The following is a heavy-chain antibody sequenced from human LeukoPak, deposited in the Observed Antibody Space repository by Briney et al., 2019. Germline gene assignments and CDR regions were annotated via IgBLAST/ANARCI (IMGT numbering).Heavy chain of an antibody. CDR2: IIPIFGTA. J-gene: IGHJ5*02. D-gene: IGHD2-2*01. CDR3: AREVYCSSTSCLGSWFDP. Sequence: GASVKVSCKASGGTFSSYAISWVRQAPGQGLEWMGGIIPIFGTANYAQKFQGRVTITADESTSTAYMELSSPRSEDTAVYYCAREVYCSSTSCLGSWFDPWGQGTLVTVSS. V-gene: IGHV1-69*13. CDR1: GGTFSSYA.